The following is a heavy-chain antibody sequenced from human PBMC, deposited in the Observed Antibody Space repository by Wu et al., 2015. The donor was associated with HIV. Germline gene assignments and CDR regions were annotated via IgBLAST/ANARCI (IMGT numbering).Heavy chain of an antibody. V-gene: IGHV1-8*01. CDR3: ARTLATRPSFALDI. CDR1: GYTFTSYD. D-gene: IGHD6-6*01. Sequence: QVQLVQSGAEVKKPGASVKVSCKASGYTFTSYDINWVRQATGQGLEWMGWMNPNSGGTEYAQKFQGRVSMSRDTYTKTAYLEVRRVTSDDTAVYFCARTLATRPSFALDIWGQGTMLIVSS. CDR2: MNPNSGGT. J-gene: IGHJ3*02.